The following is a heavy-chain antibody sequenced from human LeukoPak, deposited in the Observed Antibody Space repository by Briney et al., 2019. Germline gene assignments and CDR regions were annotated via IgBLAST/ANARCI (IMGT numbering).Heavy chain of an antibody. CDR2: IHYSGST. Sequence: SETLSLTCTVSGGSISSYYWSWIRQPPGKGLEWIGYIHYSGSTNYNPSLKSRVTISVDTSKNQFSLKLSSVTVADTAVYYCARGMDDSSGYFPHWGQGTLVTVSS. J-gene: IGHJ4*02. V-gene: IGHV4-59*01. CDR3: ARGMDDSSGYFPH. D-gene: IGHD3-22*01. CDR1: GGSISSYY.